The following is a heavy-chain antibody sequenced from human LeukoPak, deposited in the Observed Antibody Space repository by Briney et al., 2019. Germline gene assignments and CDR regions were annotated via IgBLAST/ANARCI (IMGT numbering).Heavy chain of an antibody. CDR1: GFTFSSYS. V-gene: IGHV3-21*01. CDR3: ARDRSYGFDY. CDR2: ISSSSSYI. D-gene: IGHD5-18*01. Sequence: PGGSLRVSCAASGFTFSSYSMNWVRQAPGKGLEWVSSISSSSSYIYYADSVKGRFTISRDNAKNSLFLQMNSLRAEDTALYYCARDRSYGFDYWAREPWSPSPQ. J-gene: IGHJ4*02.